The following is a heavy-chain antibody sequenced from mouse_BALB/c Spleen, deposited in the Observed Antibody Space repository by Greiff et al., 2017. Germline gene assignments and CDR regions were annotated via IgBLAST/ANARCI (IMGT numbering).Heavy chain of an antibody. V-gene: IGHV14-4*02. CDR2: IDPENGDT. CDR3: SGGGECVIDAATFDY. J-gene: IGHJ2*01. CDR1: GFNIQDYY. Sequence: VQLKQSGAELVRPGASVKLSCTASGFNIQDYYMHWVKQRPEQGLEWIGWIDPENGDTEYAPKFQGKATMTADTSSNTAYLQLSSLTSEDTAVYCGSGGGECVIDAATFDYWGQGTTLTVSS. D-gene: IGHD1-2*01.